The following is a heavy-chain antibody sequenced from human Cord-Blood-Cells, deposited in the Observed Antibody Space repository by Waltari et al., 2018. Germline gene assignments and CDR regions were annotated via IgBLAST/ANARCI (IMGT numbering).Heavy chain of an antibody. Sequence: QVQLVQSGAEVKKPGASVKVSCKASGHTFTSYDINWVRQAPGQGLEWMGWRNPNSGNTGYAQKFQGRVTMTRNTSISTAYMELSSLRCEDTAVYYCAHITGDPIWGDAFDIWGQGTMVTVSS. CDR2: RNPNSGNT. V-gene: IGHV1-8*01. D-gene: IGHD7-27*01. CDR1: GHTFTSYD. CDR3: AHITGDPIWGDAFDI. J-gene: IGHJ3*02.